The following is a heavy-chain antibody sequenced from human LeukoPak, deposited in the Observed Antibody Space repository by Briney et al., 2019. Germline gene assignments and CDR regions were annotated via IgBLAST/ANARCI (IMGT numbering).Heavy chain of an antibody. CDR1: GGSISSSSYY. Sequence: SETLSLTCTVSGGSISSSSYYWGWIRQPPGKGLEWIGTIYYSGTTYYNPPLKSRVTISLDTSENQFSLKLSSVTAADTAVFYCARLPTSAYFHYWGQGTLVTVSS. D-gene: IGHD2-15*01. J-gene: IGHJ4*02. V-gene: IGHV4-39*01. CDR2: IYYSGTT. CDR3: ARLPTSAYFHY.